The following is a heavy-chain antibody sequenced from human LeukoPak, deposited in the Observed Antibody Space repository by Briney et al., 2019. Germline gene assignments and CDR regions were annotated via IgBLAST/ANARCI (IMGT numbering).Heavy chain of an antibody. Sequence: GRSLRLSCAASGFTFSADPMHWVRQAPGKGLEWVAFISYDGYNTYYADSVKGRFTISRDNSKNTLYLQMNSLSAEDTAVFYCARGRSGYPPVFDFYMDVWGKGTTVIVSS. CDR3: ARGRSGYPPVFDFYMDV. V-gene: IGHV3-30*03. CDR2: ISYDGYNT. CDR1: GFTFSADP. J-gene: IGHJ6*03. D-gene: IGHD5-18*01.